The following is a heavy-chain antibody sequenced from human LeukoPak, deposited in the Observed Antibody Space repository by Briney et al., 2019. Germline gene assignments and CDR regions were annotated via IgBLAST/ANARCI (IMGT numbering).Heavy chain of an antibody. CDR3: ARPLYCSDGSCLNWFDA. Sequence: GGSLRLSCAASGFSFRTYGMHWVRQAPGKGLEWVAVISYDGSNKYYADSVKGRFTISRDNSKNTLYLQMNSLRAEDTAVYYCARPLYCSDGSCLNWFDAWGQGTLVTVSS. J-gene: IGHJ5*02. CDR1: GFSFRTYG. D-gene: IGHD2-15*01. CDR2: ISYDGSNK. V-gene: IGHV3-30*03.